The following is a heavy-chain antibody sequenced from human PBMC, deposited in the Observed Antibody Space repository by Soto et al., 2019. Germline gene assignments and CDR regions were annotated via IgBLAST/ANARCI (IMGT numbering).Heavy chain of an antibody. CDR3: VKVGVRCSGGSCYSGLYTMDV. Sequence: GGSLRLSCAASGFTFSDFAMSWVRQAPGKGLEWVSAISSNGGSTYYADSVKDRFTISRDNSKNTLYLQMSSLRAEDTAVYYCVKVGVRCSGGSCYSGLYTMDVWGQGTTVTVSS. J-gene: IGHJ6*02. V-gene: IGHV3-64D*06. CDR2: ISSNGGST. CDR1: GFTFSDFA. D-gene: IGHD2-15*01.